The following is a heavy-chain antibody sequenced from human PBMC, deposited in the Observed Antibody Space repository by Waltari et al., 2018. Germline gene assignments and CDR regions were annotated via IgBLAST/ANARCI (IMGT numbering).Heavy chain of an antibody. CDR3: TGGWGSYRPPPFDY. Sequence: QVQLVQSGAEVKKPGSSVKVSCKASGGTFSSYAISWVRQAPGQGLEWMGRIIPIFGTANYARKFKGRVTITADKSTSTAYMELGSLRSEDTAVYYCTGGWGSYRPPPFDYWGQGTLVTVSS. CDR2: IIPIFGTA. CDR1: GGTFSSYA. D-gene: IGHD3-16*02. V-gene: IGHV1-69*08. J-gene: IGHJ4*02.